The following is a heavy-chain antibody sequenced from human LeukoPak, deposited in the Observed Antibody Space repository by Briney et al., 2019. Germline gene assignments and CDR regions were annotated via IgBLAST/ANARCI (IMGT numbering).Heavy chain of an antibody. V-gene: IGHV1-2*02. CDR2: INPNSGGT. CDR3: ASLDPLPAAIGNWFDP. CDR1: GYTFTGYY. Sequence: ASVKVSCKASGYTFTGYYMHWVRQAPGQGLEWMGWINPNSGGTNYAQKFQGRVTTTRDTSISTAYMELSRLRSDDTAVYYCASLDPLPAAIGNWFDPWAREPWSPSPQ. J-gene: IGHJ5*02. D-gene: IGHD2-2*02.